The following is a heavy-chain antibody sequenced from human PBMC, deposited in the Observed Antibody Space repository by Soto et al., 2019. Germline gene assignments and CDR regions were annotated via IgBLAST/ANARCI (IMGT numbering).Heavy chain of an antibody. CDR3: TTDGYCTNGVCYRLDGY. D-gene: IGHD2-8*01. J-gene: IGHJ4*02. CDR1: GFTFSNAW. Sequence: GGSLRLSCAASGFTFSNAWMSWVRQAPGKGLEWVGRIKRKTDGGTTDYAAPVKGKFTISRDDSKNTLYLQMNSLKTEDTAVYYCTTDGYCTNGVCYRLDGYWGQGTLVTVSS. CDR2: IKRKTDGGTT. V-gene: IGHV3-15*01.